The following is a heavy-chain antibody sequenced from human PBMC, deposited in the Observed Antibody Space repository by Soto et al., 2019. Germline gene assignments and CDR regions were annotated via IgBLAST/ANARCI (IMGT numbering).Heavy chain of an antibody. CDR1: GASVSSGTYY. CDR2: IYYTVST. CDR3: ALRARFSYRSTGFEP. V-gene: IGHV4-61*03. Sequence: PSETLSLTCTVFGASVSSGTYYWSWIRQAPGKGLEWVGHIYYTVSTNYNPSLNNRVTISVDTSKNHFCLQLTSVTGADTAVYYCALRARFSYRSTGFEPGGQGTRLTVAS. D-gene: IGHD5-18*01. J-gene: IGHJ5*02.